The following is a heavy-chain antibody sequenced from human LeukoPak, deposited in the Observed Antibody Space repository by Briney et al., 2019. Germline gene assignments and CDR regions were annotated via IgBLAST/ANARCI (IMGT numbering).Heavy chain of an antibody. CDR3: ARGGRQLWQSYFDD. J-gene: IGHJ4*03. V-gene: IGHV1-46*01. CDR1: GYTFTSYY. Sequence: ASVKVSCKASGYTFTSYYMHWVRQAPGQGLEWTGIINPSGGSTSYAQKFQGRLTMTGDMSTSTFYMELSSLTSEDTAIYYCARGGRQLWQSYFDDWGQGTLVTVSS. CDR2: INPSGGST. D-gene: IGHD5-18*01.